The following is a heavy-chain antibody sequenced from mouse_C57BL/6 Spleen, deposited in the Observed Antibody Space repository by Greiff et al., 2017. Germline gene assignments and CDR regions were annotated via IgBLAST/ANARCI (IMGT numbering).Heavy chain of an antibody. V-gene: IGHV3-6*01. CDR3: ASHGYDVDYAMDY. Sequence: ESGPGLVKPSQSLSLTCSVTGYSITSGYYWNWIRQFPGNKLEWMGYISYDGSNNYNPSLKNRISITRDTSKNQFFLKLNSVTTEDTATYYYASHGYDVDYAMDYWGQGTSVTVSS. J-gene: IGHJ4*01. CDR2: ISYDGSN. CDR1: GYSITSGYY. D-gene: IGHD2-2*01.